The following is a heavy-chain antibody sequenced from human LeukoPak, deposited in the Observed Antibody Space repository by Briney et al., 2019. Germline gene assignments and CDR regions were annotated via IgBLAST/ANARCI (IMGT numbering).Heavy chain of an antibody. V-gene: IGHV4-61*02. CDR3: ARLWFGEVWFDP. J-gene: IGHJ5*02. CDR1: GGSISSGSYY. D-gene: IGHD3-10*01. CDR2: IYTSGST. Sequence: PSETLSLTCTVSGGSISSGSYYWSWIRQPAGKGLEWIGRIYTSGSTNYNPSLKSRVTISVDTSKNQFSLKLSSVTAADTAVYYCARLWFGEVWFDPWGQGTLVTVSS.